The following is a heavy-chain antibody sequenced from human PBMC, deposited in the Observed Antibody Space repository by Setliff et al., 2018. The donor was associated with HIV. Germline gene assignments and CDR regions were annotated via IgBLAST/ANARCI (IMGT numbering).Heavy chain of an antibody. Sequence: GGSLRLSCAPSGFRFSDYTMTWVRQAPGKGLECVSGISGSGDTIYYADSVKGRFTISRDNARNSLYLQMDSLRVEDTAVYYCLGESSAAFDIWGQGTMVTVSS. CDR3: LGESSAAFDI. D-gene: IGHD3-10*01. V-gene: IGHV3-48*01. J-gene: IGHJ3*02. CDR1: GFRFSDYT. CDR2: ISGSGDTI.